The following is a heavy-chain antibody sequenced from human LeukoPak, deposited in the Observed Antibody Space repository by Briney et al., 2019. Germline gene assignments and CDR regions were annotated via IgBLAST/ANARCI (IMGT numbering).Heavy chain of an antibody. CDR2: TYYRSKWYN. Sequence: SQTLSLTCAISGDSVSSNSAAWNWIRQSPSRGLEWLGRTYYRSKWYNDYAVSVKSRITINPDTSKNQFSLQLNSVTPEDTAVYYCARDVRRIVGASDAFDIWGQGTMVTVSS. J-gene: IGHJ3*02. CDR1: GDSVSSNSAA. V-gene: IGHV6-1*01. CDR3: ARDVRRIVGASDAFDI. D-gene: IGHD1-26*01.